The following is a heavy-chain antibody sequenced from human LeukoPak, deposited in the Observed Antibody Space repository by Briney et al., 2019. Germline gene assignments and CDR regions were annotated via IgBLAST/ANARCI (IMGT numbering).Heavy chain of an antibody. V-gene: IGHV3-23*01. J-gene: IGHJ4*02. Sequence: GESLKISCKGSGYSFTSYWIGWVRQAQGKGLEWVSGISGSGGSTYYADSMKGRFAISRDNSRDTLYLHMNSLRAEDTAVYYCTKGLDGSTSCPDYWGQGTLVTVSS. CDR1: GYSFTSYW. D-gene: IGHD2-2*01. CDR3: TKGLDGSTSCPDY. CDR2: ISGSGGST.